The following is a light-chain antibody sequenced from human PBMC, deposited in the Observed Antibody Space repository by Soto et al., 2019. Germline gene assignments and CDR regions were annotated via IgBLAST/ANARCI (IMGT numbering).Light chain of an antibody. V-gene: IGKV3-20*01. CDR2: RTS. CDR3: QQYGSSST. Sequence: EIVLTQSPGTLSLSPGERATLSCRASQSVSSSYLAWYQQKPGQAPRLLIYRTSNRATGIPDRFSGSGSGTDFTLTISRLEPEDFAVYYCQQYGSSSTFGQGTRLEIK. J-gene: IGKJ5*01. CDR1: QSVSSSY.